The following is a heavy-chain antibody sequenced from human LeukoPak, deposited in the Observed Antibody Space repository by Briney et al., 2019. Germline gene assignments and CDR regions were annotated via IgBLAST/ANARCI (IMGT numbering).Heavy chain of an antibody. V-gene: IGHV5-51*01. J-gene: IGHJ6*02. Sequence: GESLKISCKGSGYNFTNNWIGWVRQMPGKGLEWMGIIYPGDSDTRYSPSFQGQVTISADKSISTAYLQWSSLKASDTAMYYCAREIQLWPQGMDVWGQGTTVTVSS. CDR2: IYPGDSDT. D-gene: IGHD5-18*01. CDR1: GYNFTNNW. CDR3: AREIQLWPQGMDV.